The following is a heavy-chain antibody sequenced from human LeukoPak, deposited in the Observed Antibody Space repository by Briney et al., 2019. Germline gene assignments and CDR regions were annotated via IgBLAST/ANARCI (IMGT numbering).Heavy chain of an antibody. CDR3: ARGPTYSNYGVRYYYYMDV. J-gene: IGHJ6*03. CDR1: GFTFSSYA. V-gene: IGHV3-64*01. D-gene: IGHD4-11*01. CDR2: ISSNGGST. Sequence: PGGSLRLSCAASGFTFSSYAMHWVRQAPGKGLEYVSAISSNGGSTYCANSVKGRFTISRDNSKNTLYLQMGSLRAEDMAVYYCARGPTYSNYGVRYYYYMDVWGKGTTVTVSS.